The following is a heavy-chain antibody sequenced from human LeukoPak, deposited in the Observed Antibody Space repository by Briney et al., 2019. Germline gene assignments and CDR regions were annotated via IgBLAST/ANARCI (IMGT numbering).Heavy chain of an antibody. CDR1: GFTFSSYA. Sequence: GGSLRLSCAASGFTFSSYAMSWVRQAPGKGLEWVSAISGSGGSTYYADSVKGRFTISRDNSKNTLYLQMNSLRAEDTAVYYCAKGAYDFWSGYYDYWGQGTLVTVSP. CDR2: ISGSGGST. J-gene: IGHJ4*02. V-gene: IGHV3-23*01. D-gene: IGHD3-3*01. CDR3: AKGAYDFWSGYYDY.